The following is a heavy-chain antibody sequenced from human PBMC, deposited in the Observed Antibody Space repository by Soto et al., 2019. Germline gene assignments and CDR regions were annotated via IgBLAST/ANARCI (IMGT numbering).Heavy chain of an antibody. V-gene: IGHV3-33*01. CDR1: GFTFSSYG. J-gene: IGHJ4*02. CDR2: IWYDGSNE. D-gene: IGHD6-19*01. Sequence: QVQLVESGGGVVQPGRSLRLSCAASGFTFSSYGMHWVRQAPGKGLEWVAVIWYDGSNENYADSVKGRFTISRDNSKNTLYLLMNSLRAEDTALYYCARDRRGSGWYDYFDYWGQGTLVTVSS. CDR3: ARDRRGSGWYDYFDY.